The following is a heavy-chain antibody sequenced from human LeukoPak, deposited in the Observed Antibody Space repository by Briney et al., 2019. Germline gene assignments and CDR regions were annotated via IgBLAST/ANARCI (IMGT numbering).Heavy chain of an antibody. Sequence: PGGCLRLSCAVSGFTVSNYWMSWGRQAPGKGLEWVANIRKDGSEKYYVDSVKGRFTISRDNAKNSLYLQMNRLRAEDTAVYYCAAGACWGRGTKVTVSS. CDR1: GFTVSNYW. D-gene: IGHD3-10*01. J-gene: IGHJ4*02. CDR3: AAGAC. CDR2: IRKDGSEK. V-gene: IGHV3-7*01.